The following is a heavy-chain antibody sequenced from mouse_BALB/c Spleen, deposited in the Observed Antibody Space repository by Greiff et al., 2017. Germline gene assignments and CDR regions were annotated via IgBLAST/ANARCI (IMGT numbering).Heavy chain of an antibody. V-gene: IGHV5-17*02. D-gene: IGHD3-1*01. Sequence: EVPLVASGGGLVQPGGSRKLSCAASGFPFSSFGLHWVRQAPAKGLDWVAYISSGSSTIYYADTVKGRFTISRDNPKNTLFLQMTSLRSEDTEKYYCARKGALTWFAEWGEGNMGTVAA. CDR1: GFPFSSFG. CDR3: ARKGALTWFAE. J-gene: IGHJ3*01. CDR2: ISSGSSTI.